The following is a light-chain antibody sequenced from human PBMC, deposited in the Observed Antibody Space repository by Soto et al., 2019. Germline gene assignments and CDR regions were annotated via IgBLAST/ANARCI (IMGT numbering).Light chain of an antibody. CDR2: GAS. CDR3: QQYNKWPPYT. V-gene: IGKV3-15*01. CDR1: QSVSSN. J-gene: IGKJ2*01. Sequence: EIVMTQSPANLSVSPGERATLSCRASQSVSSNLAWYQQKPGQGPRLLIYGASTRATSIPARFSGSGSGTEFTLTKNSLQSEDFAVYYCQQYNKWPPYTFGQGTKLEIK.